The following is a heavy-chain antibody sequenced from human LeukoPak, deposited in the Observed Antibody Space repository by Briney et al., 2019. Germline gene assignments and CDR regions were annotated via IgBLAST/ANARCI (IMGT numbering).Heavy chain of an antibody. V-gene: IGHV3-53*01. Sequence: GGSLRLSCAASGFTVSSNYMTWVRQAPGKGLEWVSVIYTDGGTYYADSVKGRFTISRDSSKNTLYLQMKNVRAEDTAVYYCARVYSSSSGKNVFDIWGQGTMVIVSS. CDR2: IYTDGGT. CDR1: GFTVSSNY. J-gene: IGHJ3*02. D-gene: IGHD6-6*01. CDR3: ARVYSSSSGKNVFDI.